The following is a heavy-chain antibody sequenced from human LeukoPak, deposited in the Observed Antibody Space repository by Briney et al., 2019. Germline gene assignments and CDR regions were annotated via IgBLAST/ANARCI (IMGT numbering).Heavy chain of an antibody. CDR1: GGSISRDY. D-gene: IGHD6-13*01. CDR3: ARDRPGGSSLDY. CDR2: IYYTGST. Sequence: SETLPLTCTVSGGSISRDYWSWIRQPPGKGLEWIGYIYYTGSTNYNPSPKSRVTISVDTSKNQFSLKLSSVTAADTAVYYCARDRPGGSSLDYWGQGTLVTVSS. J-gene: IGHJ4*02. V-gene: IGHV4-59*01.